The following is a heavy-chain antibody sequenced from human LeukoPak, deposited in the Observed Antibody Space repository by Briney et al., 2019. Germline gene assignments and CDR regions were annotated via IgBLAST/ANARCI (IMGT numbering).Heavy chain of an antibody. CDR1: GGSISSYY. CDR3: ARWYCGGDCYFNWFDP. D-gene: IGHD2-21*02. Sequence: SETLSLTCTVSGGSISSYYWSWIRQPPGKGLEWIGYIYYSGSTNYNPSLKSRVTISVDTSKNQFSLKLSSVTAADTAVYYCARWYCGGDCYFNWFDPCGQGTLVTVSS. V-gene: IGHV4-59*08. J-gene: IGHJ5*02. CDR2: IYYSGST.